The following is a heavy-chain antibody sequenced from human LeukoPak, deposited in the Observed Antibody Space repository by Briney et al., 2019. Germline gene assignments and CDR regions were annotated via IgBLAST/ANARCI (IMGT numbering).Heavy chain of an antibody. J-gene: IGHJ6*03. V-gene: IGHV5-51*01. D-gene: IGHD1-26*01. CDR1: GYSFTSYW. CDR3: ARQVGRPYYYYYMDV. Sequence: GESLKISCKGSGYSFTSYWIGWVRQMPGKGLEWMGIIYPDNSYTKYNPSFQGQVTISADKSISTAYLQWSSLKASDTAMYYCARQVGRPYYYYYMDVWGKGTTVTVSS. CDR2: IYPDNSYT.